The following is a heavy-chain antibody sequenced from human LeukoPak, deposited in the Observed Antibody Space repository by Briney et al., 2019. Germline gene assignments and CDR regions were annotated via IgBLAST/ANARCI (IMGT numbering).Heavy chain of an antibody. D-gene: IGHD2-2*01. CDR2: INPNSGGT. V-gene: IGHV1-2*02. CDR3: ARVVVVPAAQFNY. CDR1: GYTFTGYY. J-gene: IGHJ4*02. Sequence: ASVKVSCKASGYTFTGYYMHWVRQAPGQGLEWMGWINPNSGGTNYPQKFQGTVTMTRDTSISTAYMELRRLRSDDTAVYYCARVVVVPAAQFNYWGQGTLVTVS.